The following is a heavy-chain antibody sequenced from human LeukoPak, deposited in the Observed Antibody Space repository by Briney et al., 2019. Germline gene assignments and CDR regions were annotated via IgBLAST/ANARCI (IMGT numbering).Heavy chain of an antibody. CDR3: ARRGSEWNSYSYPMDV. Sequence: PGGSLRLSCTASGFTFRIYAMSWVRQAPGKGLEWVSGISGSDASTFYADSVMGRFTISRDNSMNTLYLQMNNVRAEDAAIYFCARRGSEWNSYSYPMDVWGQGTTVTVSS. CDR2: ISGSDAST. D-gene: IGHD3-3*01. J-gene: IGHJ6*02. CDR1: GFTFRIYA. V-gene: IGHV3-23*01.